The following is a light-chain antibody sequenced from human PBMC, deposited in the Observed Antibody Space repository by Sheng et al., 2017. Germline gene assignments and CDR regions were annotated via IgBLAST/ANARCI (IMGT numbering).Light chain of an antibody. V-gene: IGKV4-1*01. CDR2: WAS. CDR1: QSILFTSNNRNY. CDR3: QQYFSTVLT. Sequence: DIVMTQSPDVLPVSLGERATVHCKSSQSILFTSNNRNYLAWYQQKPGQPPKALIYWASTRESGVPDRFSGSGSGTDFTLTISNLQAEDVAVYYCQQYFSTVLTFGGGTKVE. J-gene: IGKJ4*01.